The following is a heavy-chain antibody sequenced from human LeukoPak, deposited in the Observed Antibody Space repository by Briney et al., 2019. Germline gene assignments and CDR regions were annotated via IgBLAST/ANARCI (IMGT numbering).Heavy chain of an antibody. CDR1: GFTFSSYA. CDR3: ARSATPGVQDFDP. CDR2: ITSSSNI. D-gene: IGHD2-15*01. V-gene: IGHV3-48*02. J-gene: IGHJ5*02. Sequence: PGGSLRLSCEASGFTFSSYAMAWVRQAPGKGLEWLSYITSSSNINYADSVKGRFTISRDNAKNSLYLQMNSLRDEDTAVYYCARSATPGVQDFDPWGKGPLVTVPS.